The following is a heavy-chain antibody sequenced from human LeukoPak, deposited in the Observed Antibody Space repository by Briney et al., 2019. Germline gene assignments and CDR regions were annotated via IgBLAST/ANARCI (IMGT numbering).Heavy chain of an antibody. J-gene: IGHJ3*02. CDR3: ARIRDGYNDAYDI. V-gene: IGHV1-46*01. CDR1: GYTFTNSY. D-gene: IGHD5-24*01. Sequence: ASVKVSCKASGYTFTNSYIHWVRQAPGQVLEWMRLINPDGGNTNYAQNFQGGVTLTRDTSTSTVYMELSSLRSEDTAIYYCARIRDGYNDAYDIWGQGTVVTVPS. CDR2: INPDGGNT.